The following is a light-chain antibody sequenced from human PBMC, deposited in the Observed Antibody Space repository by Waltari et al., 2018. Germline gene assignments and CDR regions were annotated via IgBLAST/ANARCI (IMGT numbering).Light chain of an antibody. V-gene: IGLV2-14*03. J-gene: IGLJ2*01. CDR3: CSYTRSGSLV. CDR1: SRDVGGYNF. CDR2: DVG. Sequence: QSALTQPASVSGSPGQSNSISCTGTSRDVGGYNFVSWYQRLPCKAPKRIIYDVGKPPSGFSNRFSGSKSGNTASLIISGLQADDEADYYCCSYTRSGSLVFGGGTKLTVL.